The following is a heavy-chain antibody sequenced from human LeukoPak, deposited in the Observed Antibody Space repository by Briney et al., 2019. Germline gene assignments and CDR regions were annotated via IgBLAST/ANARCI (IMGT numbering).Heavy chain of an antibody. CDR3: TGHKALHSSVDY. Sequence: SETLSLTCTVSGGSIISSGYYWGWIRQPPGKGLQWIGNIYYGGSTYYNPSLKSRVSISVDTSSNQFSLNLTSVTAADTAMYYCTGHKALHSSVDYWGQGTLVTVSS. J-gene: IGHJ4*02. D-gene: IGHD6-19*01. CDR1: GGSIISSGYY. V-gene: IGHV4-39*01. CDR2: IYYGGST.